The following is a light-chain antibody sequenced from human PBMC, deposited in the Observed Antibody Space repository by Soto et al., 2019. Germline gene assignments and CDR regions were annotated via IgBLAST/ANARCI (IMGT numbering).Light chain of an antibody. V-gene: IGKV3-20*01. CDR1: QSISSTY. J-gene: IGKJ1*01. CDR3: QHYDSARWT. Sequence: EIVLMQSPGTLSLSPGERATLSCRASQSISSTYLTWYHQKPGQAPRLLIYDASRRATGIPDRFSGSGSGTDFSLTISRLEPEDFAVYYCQHYDSARWTFGLGTKVDIK. CDR2: DAS.